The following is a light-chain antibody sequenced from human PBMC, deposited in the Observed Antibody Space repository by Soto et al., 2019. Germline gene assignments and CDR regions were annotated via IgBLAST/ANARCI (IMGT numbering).Light chain of an antibody. V-gene: IGLV1-44*01. CDR1: SSNIGSNT. CDR3: AAWDDSLNGYYV. J-gene: IGLJ1*01. CDR2: SNN. Sequence: QSVLTQPPSASGTPGQRVSISCSVSSSNIGSNTVNWYQQLPGTAPKLVIYSNNQRPSGVPDRFSGSKSGTSASLAISGLQSEDEADYYCAAWDDSLNGYYVFGTGTKVTVL.